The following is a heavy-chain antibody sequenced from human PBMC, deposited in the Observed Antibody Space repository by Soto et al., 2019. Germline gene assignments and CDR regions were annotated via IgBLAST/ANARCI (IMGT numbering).Heavy chain of an antibody. V-gene: IGHV3-21*01. CDR2: ISSSSSYI. Sequence: LVGSLRLSCSASGFTFSSYSMNWVRQAPGKGLEWVSSISSSSSYIYYADSVKGRFTISRDNAKNSLYLQMNSLRAEDTAVYYCARDNGPYDFWSGYSNWFYPWGQGT. CDR3: ARDNGPYDFWSGYSNWFYP. CDR1: GFTFSSYS. D-gene: IGHD3-3*01. J-gene: IGHJ5*02.